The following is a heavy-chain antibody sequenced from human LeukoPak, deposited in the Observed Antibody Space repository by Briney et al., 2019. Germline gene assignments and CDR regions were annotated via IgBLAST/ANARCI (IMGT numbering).Heavy chain of an antibody. D-gene: IGHD1-14*01. CDR3: ARLAEKHDAFDI. J-gene: IGHJ3*02. Sequence: SETLSLTCTVSGGSISSYYWSWIRQPPGKGLEWIGYIYTSGSTNYNPSLKSRVTISVDTSRNQFSLKLSSVTAADTAVYYCARLAEKHDAFDIWGQGTMVTVSS. V-gene: IGHV4-4*09. CDR2: IYTSGST. CDR1: GGSISSYY.